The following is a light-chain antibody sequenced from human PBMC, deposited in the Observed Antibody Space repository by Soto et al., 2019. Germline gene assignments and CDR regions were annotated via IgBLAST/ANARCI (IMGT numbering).Light chain of an antibody. CDR3: QQSNNHPIS. Sequence: DIHLTQSPSILSASVGDRVTLTCRASQDVSDFLAWYQHAPGKAPNLLIYGGYTLQSGVPSRFSGSGSGTEFTLTISSLQPEDFATYYCQQSNNHPISFGQGTRLEIK. J-gene: IGKJ5*01. CDR2: GGY. CDR1: QDVSDF. V-gene: IGKV1-9*01.